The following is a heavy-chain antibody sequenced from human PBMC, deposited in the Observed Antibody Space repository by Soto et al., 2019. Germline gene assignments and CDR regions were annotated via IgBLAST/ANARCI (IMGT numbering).Heavy chain of an antibody. CDR3: ARVRQYYDCELDP. D-gene: IGHD3-22*01. CDR1: GGSISSYY. Sequence: SETLSLTCTVSGGSISSYYWSWIRQPPGKGLECIGYIYYSGSTNYNPSLKSRVTISVDTSKNQFSVRLTSVTAADTAMYYCARVRQYYDCELDPWGQGTLVTVSS. V-gene: IGHV4-59*12. CDR2: IYYSGST. J-gene: IGHJ5*02.